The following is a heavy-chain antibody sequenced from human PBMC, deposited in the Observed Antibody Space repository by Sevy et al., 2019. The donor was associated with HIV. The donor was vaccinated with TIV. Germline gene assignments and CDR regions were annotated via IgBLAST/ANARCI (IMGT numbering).Heavy chain of an antibody. CDR1: GFTFSSYE. D-gene: IGHD2-2*01. V-gene: IGHV3-48*03. J-gene: IGHJ3*02. CDR3: ARVPHCSSTSCPRAFDI. CDR2: ISSSGSTI. Sequence: GGSLRLSCVASGFTFSSYEMNWVRQAPGKGLEWVSYISSSGSTIYYADSVKGRFTISRDNAKNSLYLQMNSLRAEDTAVYYCARVPHCSSTSCPRAFDIWGQGTMVTVSS.